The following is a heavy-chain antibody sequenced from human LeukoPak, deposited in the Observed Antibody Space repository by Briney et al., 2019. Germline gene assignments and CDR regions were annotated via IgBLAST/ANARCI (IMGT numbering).Heavy chain of an antibody. CDR2: ISYDGSNK. D-gene: IGHD3-10*01. CDR3: AKDRYGSGIYYFDY. CDR1: GFIFSNYA. V-gene: IGHV3-30*04. Sequence: PGGSLRLSCAASGFIFSNYAMHWVRQAPGKGLEWVAVISYDGSNKYYADSVKGRFTISRDNAKNTLYLQMNSLRAEDTAVYYCAKDRYGSGIYYFDYWGQGTLVTVSS. J-gene: IGHJ4*02.